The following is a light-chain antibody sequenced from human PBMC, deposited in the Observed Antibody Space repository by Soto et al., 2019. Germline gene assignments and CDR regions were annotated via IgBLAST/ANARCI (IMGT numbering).Light chain of an antibody. Sequence: QSALTQPPSASGSPGQSVTISCTGTKSDIGVYDFVSWYQHLPGKAPRLIIYEVFQRPSGVPDRFSGSKSGNTASLTVSGLQDAHQAASSCMSYAGRNTYVFGSGTKVTV. J-gene: IGLJ1*01. V-gene: IGLV2-8*01. CDR2: EVF. CDR1: KSDIGVYDF. CDR3: MSYAGRNTYV.